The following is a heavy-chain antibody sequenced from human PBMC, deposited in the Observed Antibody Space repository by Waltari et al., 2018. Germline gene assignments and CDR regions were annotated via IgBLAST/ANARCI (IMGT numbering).Heavy chain of an antibody. CDR1: GGSISSGYYY. CDR2: IYSSGST. J-gene: IGHJ3*02. CDR3: ARASPQAFDI. Sequence: QVQLQESGPGLVKPSQTLSLTCTVSGGSISSGYYYWSWIRQPAGKGLEWIGRIYSSGSTTYIPSHKRRVTISLDTSKNHFSLQLSSVTAADTCVYSCARASPQAFDIWGQGTVVTVSS. V-gene: IGHV4-61*02.